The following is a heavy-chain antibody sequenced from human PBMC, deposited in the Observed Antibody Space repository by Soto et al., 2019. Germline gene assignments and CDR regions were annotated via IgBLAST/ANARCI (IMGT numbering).Heavy chain of an antibody. D-gene: IGHD3-10*01. CDR2: SNSDGSSI. V-gene: IGHV3-74*01. J-gene: IGHJ4*02. CDR3: VRGSGSGTYYTPLFDY. CDR1: GFTFSTNW. Sequence: EVQLVESGGGLVQPGGSLRLSCEASGFTFSTNWMHWVRQSPEKGLVWVSRSNSDGSSISYADSVKGRFTISRDNAKSTLYLQMNSLRAEDTALYYCVRGSGSGTYYTPLFDYWGQGTLVTVSS.